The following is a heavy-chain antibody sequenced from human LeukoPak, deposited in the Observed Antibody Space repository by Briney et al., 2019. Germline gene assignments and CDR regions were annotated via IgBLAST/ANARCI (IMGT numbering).Heavy chain of an antibody. D-gene: IGHD6-13*01. CDR3: ASEEPPTIAAAGIFDH. V-gene: IGHV4-61*02. CDR2: IYTSGST. CDR1: DGSISSGSYY. J-gene: IGHJ4*02. Sequence: SETLSLTCTVPDGSISSGSYYWSWIRQPAGKGLEWIGRIYTSGSTNYNPSLKSRVTISVDTSKNQFSLKLSSVTAADTAVYYCASEEPPTIAAAGIFDHWGQGTLVTVSS.